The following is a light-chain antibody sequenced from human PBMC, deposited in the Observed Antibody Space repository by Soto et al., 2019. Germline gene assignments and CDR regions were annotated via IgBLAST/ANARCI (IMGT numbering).Light chain of an antibody. CDR1: QSISTY. CDR3: QQSFSSPVT. V-gene: IGKV1-39*01. CDR2: AAS. J-gene: IGKJ1*01. Sequence: DIQMTQSPSCLSASVGDRVTITCRSSQSISTYLNWYQHKPGRAPKLLIFAASSLLSGVPSRFSGSGSGTDFTLTISSLQPEDFATYYCQQSFSSPVTFGQGTKVDI.